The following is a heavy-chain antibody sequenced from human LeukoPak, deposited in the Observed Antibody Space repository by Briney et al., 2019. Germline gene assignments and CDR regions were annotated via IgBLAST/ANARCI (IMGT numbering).Heavy chain of an antibody. Sequence: SETLSLTCTVSGGSISSGSYYWSWIRQPAGKGLEWIGRIYTSGSTNYNPSLKSRVTMSVDTSKNQFSLKLSSVTAADTAVYYCARAKGIAARGGFDPWGQGTLVTVSS. CDR3: ARAKGIAARGGFDP. CDR1: GGSISSGSYY. CDR2: IYTSGST. J-gene: IGHJ5*02. V-gene: IGHV4-61*02. D-gene: IGHD6-6*01.